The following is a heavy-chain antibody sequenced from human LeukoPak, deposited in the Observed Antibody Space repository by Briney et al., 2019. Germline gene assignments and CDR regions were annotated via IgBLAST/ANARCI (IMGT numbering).Heavy chain of an antibody. CDR3: ARGARVVGARDLDY. J-gene: IGHJ4*02. V-gene: IGHV1-18*01. D-gene: IGHD1-26*01. Sequence: GASVKVPCKASGYTFTSYGITWVRQAPGQGLEWMGWISAYNGNTNYAQNLHGRVTMTTDTSTSTAYMELRSPRSDDSAVYYCARGARVVGARDLDYWGQGTLVTVSS. CDR2: ISAYNGNT. CDR1: GYTFTSYG.